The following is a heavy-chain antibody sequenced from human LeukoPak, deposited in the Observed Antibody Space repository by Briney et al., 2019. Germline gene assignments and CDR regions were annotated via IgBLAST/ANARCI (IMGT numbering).Heavy chain of an antibody. CDR2: ISWNSGSI. D-gene: IGHD3-3*01. CDR1: GFTFDDYA. V-gene: IGHV3-9*01. Sequence: PGRSLRLSCAASGFTFDDYAMHWVRQAPGKGLEWVSGISWNSGSIGYADSVKGRFTISRDNAKNSLYLQMNSLRAEDTALYYCAKSVLSITIFEVCDYWGQGTLVTVSS. J-gene: IGHJ4*02. CDR3: AKSVLSITIFEVCDY.